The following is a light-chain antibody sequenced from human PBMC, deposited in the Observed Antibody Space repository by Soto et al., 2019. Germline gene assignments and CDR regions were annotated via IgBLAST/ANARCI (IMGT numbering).Light chain of an antibody. Sequence: DIQMTQSPSTLSASVGDRVTITCRASQSISNWLAWYQQKPGKAPKLLIYEASSLESGVPSRFSGSGSATEFTLTISSLQPDDFATYYCQQYDSYSYTFGQGTKLEI. J-gene: IGKJ2*01. CDR3: QQYDSYSYT. V-gene: IGKV1-5*03. CDR2: EAS. CDR1: QSISNW.